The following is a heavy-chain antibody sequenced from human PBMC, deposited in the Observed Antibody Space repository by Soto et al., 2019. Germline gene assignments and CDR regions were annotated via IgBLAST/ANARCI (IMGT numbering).Heavy chain of an antibody. CDR3: ARLLYGSGSWFDP. Sequence: SETLSLTCTVSGDSISSYYWTWIRQPPGKGLEWIAFIYYGGSINYNPSLKSRVAISVDTSKNQFSLKLSSVTAAYTAVYYCARLLYGSGSWFDPWGQRILVTVSS. CDR2: IYYGGSI. CDR1: GDSISSYY. J-gene: IGHJ5*02. D-gene: IGHD3-10*01. V-gene: IGHV4-59*08.